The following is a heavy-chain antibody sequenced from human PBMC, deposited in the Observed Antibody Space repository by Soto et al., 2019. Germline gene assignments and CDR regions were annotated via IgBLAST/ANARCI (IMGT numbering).Heavy chain of an antibody. D-gene: IGHD6-13*01. CDR3: ARDRSPNTRDLAAAGTVPFDY. V-gene: IGHV1-69*13. J-gene: IGHJ4*02. Sequence: GASVKVSCKASGGTFSSYAISWVRQAPGQGLEWMGGIIPTFGTANYAQKFQGRVTITADESTSTAYMELSSLRSEDTAVYYCARDRSPNTRDLAAAGTVPFDYWGQGTLVTVSS. CDR1: GGTFSSYA. CDR2: IIPTFGTA.